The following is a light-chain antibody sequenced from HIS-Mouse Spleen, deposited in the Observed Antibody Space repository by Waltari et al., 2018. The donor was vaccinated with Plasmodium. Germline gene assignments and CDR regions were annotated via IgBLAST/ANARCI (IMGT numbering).Light chain of an antibody. CDR1: SSNIGNNY. V-gene: IGLV1-51*01. CDR2: DNH. Sequence: QSVLTQPPSVSAAPGQKVTISCSGSSSNIGNNYVSWYQQLPGTAPNYLHYDNHKRPSGIQDRFSGPKPGTSATLGITGRQAGDEADYYCGTWDSSLSAGVVFGGGTKLTVL. CDR3: GTWDSSLSAGVV. J-gene: IGLJ2*01.